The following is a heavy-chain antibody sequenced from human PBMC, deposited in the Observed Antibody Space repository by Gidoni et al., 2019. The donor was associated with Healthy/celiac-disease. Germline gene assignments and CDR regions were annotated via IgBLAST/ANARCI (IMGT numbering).Heavy chain of an antibody. V-gene: IGHV3-9*01. J-gene: IGHJ4*02. CDR1: GFPFDDSD. Sequence: EVQLVESGGGLVQPGRSLRLSCAASGFPFDDSDMHWVRHAPGKGLWLVSGIRWNSGSIGYADSVKGRFTISRDNAKNSLYLQMNSLRAEDTALYYCAKDSLPSDYYDSSGYYKPYYFDYWGQGTLVTVSS. CDR3: AKDSLPSDYYDSSGYYKPYYFDY. D-gene: IGHD3-22*01. CDR2: IRWNSGSI.